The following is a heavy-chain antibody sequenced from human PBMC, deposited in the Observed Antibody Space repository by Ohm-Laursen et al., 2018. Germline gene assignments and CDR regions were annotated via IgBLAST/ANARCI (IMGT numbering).Heavy chain of an antibody. D-gene: IGHD3-22*01. CDR2: IYYSGST. J-gene: IGHJ5*02. Sequence: SETLSLTCTVSGGSVSSGSYYWSWIRQPPGKGLEWIGYIYYSGSTNYNPSLKSRVTISVDTSKNQFSLKLSSVTAADTAEYYCARGVLNYDTGAPWGQGTLVTVSS. V-gene: IGHV4-61*01. CDR1: GGSVSSGSYY. CDR3: ARGVLNYDTGAP.